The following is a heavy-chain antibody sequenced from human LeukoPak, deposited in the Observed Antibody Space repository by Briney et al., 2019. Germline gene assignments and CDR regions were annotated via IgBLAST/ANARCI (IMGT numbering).Heavy chain of an antibody. D-gene: IGHD1-1*01. CDR2: INPNSGGT. Sequence: ASVKVSCKASGYTFTGYYMHWVRQAPGQGLEWMGWINPNSGGTDYAQKFQGWVTMTRDTSISAAYMELSRLRSDDTAVYYCARGRTTDWFDPWGQGTLVTVSS. CDR3: ARGRTTDWFDP. J-gene: IGHJ5*02. CDR1: GYTFTGYY. V-gene: IGHV1-2*04.